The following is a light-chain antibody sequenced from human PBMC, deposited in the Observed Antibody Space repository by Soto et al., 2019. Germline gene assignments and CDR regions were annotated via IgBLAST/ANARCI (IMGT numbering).Light chain of an antibody. CDR3: QQRSKWPLT. J-gene: IGKJ4*01. CDR2: DAS. V-gene: IGKV3-11*01. CDR1: QSVTDF. Sequence: IVLTQSPVTRSVSPGERATLSCRASQSVTDFLACYQQKHGQAPRPLIYDASNRATGIPARCSGSGSGTDFTLPISSLEPEDFAVYYCQQRSKWPLTFGGGTKVDIK.